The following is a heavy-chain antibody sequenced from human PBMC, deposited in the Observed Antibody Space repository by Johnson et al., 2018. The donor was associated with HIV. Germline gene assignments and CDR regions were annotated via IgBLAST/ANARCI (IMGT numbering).Heavy chain of an antibody. CDR1: EFTFSNYA. CDR2: ISYDGTNK. D-gene: IGHD5-24*01. V-gene: IGHV3-30*04. J-gene: IGHJ3*02. Sequence: QVQLVESGGGVVQPGRSLRIYCAVSEFTFSNYAMHWVRLTPGKGLQWVAVISYDGTNKYYADPVKGRFTISRDTSKNTLYLQMDSLRGEDSVLYYWARGRKDRDAADGLDNDAFDMWGQGTLVTVSS. CDR3: ARGRKDRDAADGLDNDAFDM.